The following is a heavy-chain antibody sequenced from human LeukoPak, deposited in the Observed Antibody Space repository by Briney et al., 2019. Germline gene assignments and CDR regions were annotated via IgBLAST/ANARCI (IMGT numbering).Heavy chain of an antibody. CDR1: GGSISSTSYY. V-gene: IGHV4-39*07. CDR2: VYYSGST. CDR3: AREGDGYNNYFDY. J-gene: IGHJ4*02. D-gene: IGHD5-24*01. Sequence: SETLSLTCTVSGGSISSTSYYWGWIRQSPGKGLEWIGNVYYSGSTYYNPSLKSRVTISVETSKNQFSLKLSSVTAADTAVYYCAREGDGYNNYFDYWGQGTLVTVSS.